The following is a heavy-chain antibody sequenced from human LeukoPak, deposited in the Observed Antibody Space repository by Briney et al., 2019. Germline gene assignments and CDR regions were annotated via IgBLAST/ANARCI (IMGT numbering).Heavy chain of an antibody. CDR3: ARSAGEPLEAFGFDY. CDR1: GFTFSSYA. J-gene: IGHJ4*02. V-gene: IGHV3-30-3*01. D-gene: IGHD1-26*01. Sequence: GRSLRLSCAASGFTFSSYAMHWVRQAPGKGLEWVAVISYDGSNKYYADSVKGRFTISRDNSKNTLYLQMNSLRAEDTAVYYCARSAGEPLEAFGFDYWGQGTLVTVSS. CDR2: ISYDGSNK.